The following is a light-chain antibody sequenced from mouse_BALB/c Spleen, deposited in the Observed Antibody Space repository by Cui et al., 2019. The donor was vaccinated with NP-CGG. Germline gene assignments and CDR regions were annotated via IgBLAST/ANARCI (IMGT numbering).Light chain of an antibody. CDR1: TGAVTTSNY. CDR3: ALWYSNHWV. CDR2: GTN. V-gene: IGLV1*01. J-gene: IGLJ1*01. Sequence: QAVLPKESALTPSPGEQFTLTCRQSTGAVTTSNYANWVHEKPDHLFTGLIGGTNNRAPGVPARFSCSLIGDKAALTITGAQTEEEVIYFCALWYSNHWVFGGGTKLTVL.